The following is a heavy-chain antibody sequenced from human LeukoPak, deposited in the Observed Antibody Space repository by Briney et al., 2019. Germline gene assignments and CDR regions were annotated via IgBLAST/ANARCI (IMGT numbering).Heavy chain of an antibody. CDR1: GFTFDDYG. J-gene: IGHJ6*03. CDR2: ISSSGSTI. V-gene: IGHV3-48*03. CDR3: ARGYSSSWNYYYYYYMDV. Sequence: GGSLRLSCAASGFTFDDYGMSWVRQAPGKGLEWVSYISSSGSTIYYADSVKGRFTISRDNAKNSLYLQMNSLRAEDTAVYYCARGYSSSWNYYYYYYMDVWGKGTTVTISS. D-gene: IGHD6-13*01.